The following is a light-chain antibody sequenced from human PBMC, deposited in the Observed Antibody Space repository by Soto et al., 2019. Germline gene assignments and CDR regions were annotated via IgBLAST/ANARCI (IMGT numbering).Light chain of an antibody. J-gene: IGKJ5*01. V-gene: IGKV3-11*01. Sequence: EIVWPQSPATLSLSPGERATRSCRASQSVSSYLAWYQQKPGQAPRLLIYDASNRATGIPARFSGSGSGTDFTLTISSLEPEDFAVYYCQQRSNWPIPFGQGTRLEVK. CDR3: QQRSNWPIP. CDR2: DAS. CDR1: QSVSSY.